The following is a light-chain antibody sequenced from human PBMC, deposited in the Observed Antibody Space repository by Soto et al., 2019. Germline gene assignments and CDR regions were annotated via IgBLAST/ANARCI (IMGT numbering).Light chain of an antibody. V-gene: IGKV1-5*01. J-gene: IGKJ2*01. CDR2: DAS. CDR1: QSVSRR. Sequence: DIQITQSPSTLSASVGDRITITCRASQSVSRRLAWYQQKPGKAPKLLIYDASILESGVPSRFSGTASGTEFTLSISTLQPNNCATYAYHTYNSYSLHTFGPGTKLEIK. CDR3: HTYNSYSLHT.